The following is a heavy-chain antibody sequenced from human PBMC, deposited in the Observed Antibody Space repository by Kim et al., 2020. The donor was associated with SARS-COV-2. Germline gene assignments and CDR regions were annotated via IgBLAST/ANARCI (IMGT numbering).Heavy chain of an antibody. CDR2: IIWNGGST. J-gene: IGHJ4*02. D-gene: IGHD6-25*01. CDR1: GFTFGDYG. V-gene: IGHV3-20*04. Sequence: GGSLRLSCAASGFTFGDYGMNWVRQGPGKGLEWVSGIIWNGGSTSYADSVKGRFTISRDNAKNSLYLQMNSLRAEDTALYYCARVGSGYEFRGYDYWGQG. CDR3: ARVGSGYEFRGYDY.